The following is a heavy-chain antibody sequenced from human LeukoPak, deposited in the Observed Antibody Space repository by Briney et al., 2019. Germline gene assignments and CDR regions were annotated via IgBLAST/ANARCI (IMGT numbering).Heavy chain of an antibody. CDR1: GFTFSSHE. D-gene: IGHD3-22*01. Sequence: GGSLRLSCVASGFTFSSHEMNWVRQAPGKGLEWVSYISSSGSTIYYADSVKGRFTISRDNAKNSLYLQMNSLRGEDTAAYYCAREDIRVADSSGYYRPPIHGFDIWGQGTMVTISS. CDR2: ISSSGSTI. CDR3: AREDIRVADSSGYYRPPIHGFDI. J-gene: IGHJ3*02. V-gene: IGHV3-48*03.